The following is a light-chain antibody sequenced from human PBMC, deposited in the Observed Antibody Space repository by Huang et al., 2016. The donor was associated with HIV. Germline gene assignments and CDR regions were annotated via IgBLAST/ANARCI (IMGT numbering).Light chain of an antibody. CDR1: QDIGNY. V-gene: IGKV1-16*02. CDR3: QQYQKFPIT. CDR2: AAS. J-gene: IGKJ5*01. Sequence: DIQMTQSPSSLSASVGDRVTITCRASQDIGNYLAWFRQKPGKAPKSLVYAASSLQTGVPSNFSGSGSGTDFTLSINNLQPEDFAIYFCQQYQKFPITFGQGTRLDI.